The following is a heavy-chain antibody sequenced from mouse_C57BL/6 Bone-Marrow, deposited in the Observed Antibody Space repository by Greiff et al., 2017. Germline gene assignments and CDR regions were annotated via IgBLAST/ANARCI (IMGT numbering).Heavy chain of an antibody. CDR3: ARKPYYYGRSDNWYGDV. J-gene: IGHJ1*03. CDR2: IHPSSGNT. V-gene: IGHV1-81*01. Sequence: QVQLQQSGAELARPGASVKLSCKASGYTFTSYGISWVKQRTGQGLEWIGEIHPSSGNTYYNEKFKGKATLTADQSSSTAYMELRSLASEDSAVYFCARKPYYYGRSDNWYGDVWGTGTTGTVSS. D-gene: IGHD1-1*01. CDR1: GYTFTSYG.